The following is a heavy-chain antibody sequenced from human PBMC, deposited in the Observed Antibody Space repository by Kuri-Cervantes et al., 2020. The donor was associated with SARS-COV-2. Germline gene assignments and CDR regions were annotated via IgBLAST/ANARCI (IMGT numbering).Heavy chain of an antibody. Sequence: GESLKISCAASGFTFSSYAMHWVRQAPGKGLEWVAVISYDGSNKYYADSVKGRFTISRDNSKNTLYLQMNSLRAEDTAVCYCARATPYYYDSSGYKGYFDYWGQGTLVTVSS. CDR1: GFTFSSYA. J-gene: IGHJ4*02. D-gene: IGHD3-22*01. V-gene: IGHV3-30-3*01. CDR2: ISYDGSNK. CDR3: ARATPYYYDSSGYKGYFDY.